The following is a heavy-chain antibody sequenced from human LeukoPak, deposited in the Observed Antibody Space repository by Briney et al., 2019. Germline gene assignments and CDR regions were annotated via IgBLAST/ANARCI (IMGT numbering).Heavy chain of an antibody. D-gene: IGHD2-15*01. J-gene: IGHJ4*02. Sequence: GGSLRLSCAASGFTFSSYWMHWVRQAPGQGLVWLSRLSTDGSSTYYADSVKGRFTISRDNSKNTLYLQMNSLRAEDTAVYYCAKFMDLGFYSAFDYWGQGTLVTVSS. CDR2: LSTDGSST. CDR1: GFTFSSYW. V-gene: IGHV3-74*01. CDR3: AKFMDLGFYSAFDY.